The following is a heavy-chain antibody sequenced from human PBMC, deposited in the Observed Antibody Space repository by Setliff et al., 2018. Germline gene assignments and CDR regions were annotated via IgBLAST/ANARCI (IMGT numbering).Heavy chain of an antibody. CDR1: GGSISSGNYY. V-gene: IGHV4-39*01. Sequence: TLSLTCRVSGGSISSGNYYWGLIRQPPGKGLEWVATIYYSGSTYSNPSLKSRLTISVDAPDNQFSVKLSSVTAADTAVYYCARHKSNGSGSYPSLYMDVWGKGIMVTVSS. D-gene: IGHD3-10*01. CDR2: IYYSGST. J-gene: IGHJ6*03. CDR3: ARHKSNGSGSYPSLYMDV.